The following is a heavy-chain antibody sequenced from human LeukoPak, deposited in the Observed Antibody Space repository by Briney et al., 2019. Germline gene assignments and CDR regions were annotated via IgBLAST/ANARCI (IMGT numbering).Heavy chain of an antibody. CDR3: ARAYCSGGSCHVANFDY. V-gene: IGHV1-2*02. D-gene: IGHD2-15*01. J-gene: IGHJ4*02. CDR2: INPNSGGT. Sequence: ASVKVSCKASGYTFTGYYMHWVRQAPGQGLDWMGWINPNSGGTNYAQKFQGRVTMTRDTSISTAYMELSRLRSDDTAVYYCARAYCSGGSCHVANFDYWGQGTLVTVSS. CDR1: GYTFTGYY.